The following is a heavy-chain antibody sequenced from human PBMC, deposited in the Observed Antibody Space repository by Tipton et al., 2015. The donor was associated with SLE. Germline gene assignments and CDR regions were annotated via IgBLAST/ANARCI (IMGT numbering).Heavy chain of an antibody. D-gene: IGHD3-22*01. V-gene: IGHV5-51*03. CDR1: GYNFTNYW. CDR2: IYPGDSDT. J-gene: IGHJ3*02. Sequence: QLVQSGAEVKKPGESLKISCKGSGYNFTNYWIAWVRQMLGKGLEWMGIIYPGDSDTIYSPSFQGQVTISADNSITTAFLQWNSTKASDTAMYYCARITSNGYYYGAFDIWGQRTMVTVSS. CDR3: ARITSNGYYYGAFDI.